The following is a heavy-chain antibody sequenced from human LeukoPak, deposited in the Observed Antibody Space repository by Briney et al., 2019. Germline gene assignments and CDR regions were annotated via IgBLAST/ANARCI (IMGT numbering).Heavy chain of an antibody. Sequence: GGSLRLSCAASGFTFSSYSMNWVRQAPGKGLEWVSSISSSSSYIYYADSVQGRFTISRDNAQRSLYLQMNSLRVEDTAVYYCARVFGYCSSSACYAASDLWGQGTTVTVSS. D-gene: IGHD2-2*03. CDR2: ISSSSSYI. CDR1: GFTFSSYS. J-gene: IGHJ3*01. CDR3: ARVFGYCSSSACYAASDL. V-gene: IGHV3-21*01.